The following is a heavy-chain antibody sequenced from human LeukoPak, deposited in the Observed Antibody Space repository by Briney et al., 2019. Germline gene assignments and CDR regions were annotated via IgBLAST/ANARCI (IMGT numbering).Heavy chain of an antibody. CDR2: TKDRASNYIT. CDR1: GFTFSDHY. D-gene: IGHD6-13*01. J-gene: IGHJ6*03. Sequence: GGSLRLSCAASGFTFSDHYMDWVRQAPGKGLEWGGRTKDRASNYITEYAASVKGRFTISRDDSKSSLYLQMNSLKTEDTAVYFCARVLATPGTGYYYYYLDVWGEGTTVTVSS. CDR3: ARVLATPGTGYYYYYLDV. V-gene: IGHV3-72*01.